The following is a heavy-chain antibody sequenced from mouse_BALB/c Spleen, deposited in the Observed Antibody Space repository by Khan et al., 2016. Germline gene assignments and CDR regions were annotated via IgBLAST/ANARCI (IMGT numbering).Heavy chain of an antibody. CDR2: IAPGSGST. J-gene: IGHJ2*01. V-gene: IGHV1S41*01. D-gene: IGHD4-1*01. Sequence: DLVKPGASVKLSCKASGYTFTSYWINWIKQRPGQGLEWIGRIAPGSGSTYYNEMFKGKATLTVDTSSSTAYIQLSSLSSEDSAVYCCARRGTGYYFDYWGQGTTLTVSS. CDR1: GYTFTSYW. CDR3: ARRGTGYYFDY.